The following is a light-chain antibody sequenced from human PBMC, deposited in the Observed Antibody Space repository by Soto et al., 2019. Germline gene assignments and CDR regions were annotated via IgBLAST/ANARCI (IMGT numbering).Light chain of an antibody. CDR2: DAS. J-gene: IGKJ1*01. CDR3: QQCYIHWT. Sequence: DIHMTQSPSTLSASVGDRVTITCRASQIIHRSLAWYQQKPGNPPKLLIYDASTLEVGVPSRFSGSGSGTEFTLSITSLQPDDFATYYCQQCYIHWTFGQGTKVEVK. CDR1: QIIHRS. V-gene: IGKV1-5*01.